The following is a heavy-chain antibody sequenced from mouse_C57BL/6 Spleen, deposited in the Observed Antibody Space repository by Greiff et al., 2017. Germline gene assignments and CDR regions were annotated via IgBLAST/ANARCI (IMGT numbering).Heavy chain of an antibody. V-gene: IGHV5-15*01. CDR3: ARPAQATGAWFAY. Sequence: VQLQQSGGGLVQPGGSLKLSCAASGFTFSDYGMAWVRQAPRKGPEWVAFISNLAYSIYYADTVTGRFTISRENAKNTLYLEMSSLRSEDTAMYYCARPAQATGAWFAYWGQGTLVTVSA. CDR1: GFTFSDYG. D-gene: IGHD3-2*02. J-gene: IGHJ3*01. CDR2: ISNLAYSI.